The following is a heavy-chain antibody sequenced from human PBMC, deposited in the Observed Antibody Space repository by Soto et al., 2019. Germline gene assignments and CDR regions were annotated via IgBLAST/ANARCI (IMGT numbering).Heavy chain of an antibody. V-gene: IGHV1-18*01. J-gene: IGHJ5*02. CDR1: GYTFTSYG. CDR2: ISAYNGNT. Sequence: ASVTVSCKASGYTFTSYGISWVRQAPGQGLEWMGWISAYNGNTNYAQKLQGRVTMTTDTSTSTAYMELRSLRSDDTAVYYCARDADYGDYGWFDPWGQGTLVTVSS. CDR3: ARDADYGDYGWFDP. D-gene: IGHD4-17*01.